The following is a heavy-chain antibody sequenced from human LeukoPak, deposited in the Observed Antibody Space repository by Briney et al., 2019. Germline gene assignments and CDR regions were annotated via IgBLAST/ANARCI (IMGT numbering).Heavy chain of an antibody. CDR3: AKSNGYGLVDI. CDR1: GGSISTSNYY. V-gene: IGHV4-39*07. D-gene: IGHD3-10*01. CDR2: IFSGST. J-gene: IGHJ3*02. Sequence: SETLSITCTVSGGSISTSNYYWGWIRQPPGKGLEWIGNIFSGSTYYSPSLRSRVTISLDTSRNQFSLKLNSVTAADTAVYYCAKSNGYGLVDIWGQGTMVTVSS.